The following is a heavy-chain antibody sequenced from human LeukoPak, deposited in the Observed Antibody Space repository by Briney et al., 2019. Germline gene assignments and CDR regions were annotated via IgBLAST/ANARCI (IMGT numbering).Heavy chain of an antibody. CDR3: ARDRGWLRPERAYAIDY. CDR2: ISSSSSTI. V-gene: IGHV3-48*01. CDR1: GFTFSSYS. Sequence: GGSLRLSCAASGFTFSSYSMNWVRQAPGKGLEWVSYISSSSSTIYYADSVKGRFTISRDNAKNSLYLQMNSLRAEDTAVYYCARDRGWLRPERAYAIDYWGQGTLVTVSS. D-gene: IGHD5-12*01. J-gene: IGHJ4*02.